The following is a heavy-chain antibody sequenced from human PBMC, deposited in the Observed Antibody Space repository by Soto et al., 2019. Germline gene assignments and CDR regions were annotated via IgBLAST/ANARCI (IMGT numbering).Heavy chain of an antibody. CDR1: GFTFSNYA. Sequence: EVQLLGSGGGFVQPGGSLRLSCAASGFTFSNYAMRWVRQAPGKGLEWVSCISGSGGATFYADSVRGRFTISRDNSKNTLYLLLNSLRAEDTAVYYCAKDTNVLADYYFDSWGKGTLVTVSS. D-gene: IGHD6-19*01. V-gene: IGHV3-23*01. CDR2: ISGSGGAT. J-gene: IGHJ4*02. CDR3: AKDTNVLADYYFDS.